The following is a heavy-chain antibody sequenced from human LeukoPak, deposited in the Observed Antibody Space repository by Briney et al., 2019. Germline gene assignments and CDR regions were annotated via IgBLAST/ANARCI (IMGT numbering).Heavy chain of an antibody. CDR1: GYTFTGSY. CDR2: INPNSGGT. V-gene: IGHV1-2*02. J-gene: IGHJ4*02. Sequence: ASVKVSCKASGYTFTGSYMHWVRQAPGQGLEWMGWINPNSGGTNYAQKFQGRVTMTRDTSISTAYMELSRLRSDDTAVYYCARGGGDGYNYADYWGQGTLVTVSS. D-gene: IGHD5-24*01. CDR3: ARGGGDGYNYADY.